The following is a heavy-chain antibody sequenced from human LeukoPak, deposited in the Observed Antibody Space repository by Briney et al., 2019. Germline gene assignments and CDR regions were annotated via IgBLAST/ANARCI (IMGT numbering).Heavy chain of an antibody. CDR1: GFAFSSYG. J-gene: IGHJ4*02. CDR3: ARDPSKGNYYDSRGYIDY. V-gene: IGHV3-30*03. Sequence: GGSLRLSCAASGFAFSSYGMHWVRQAPGKGLEWVAVISYDGSNKYYADSVKGRFTISRDNSKNTLYLQMNSLRDEDTAVYYCARDPSKGNYYDSRGYIDYWGQGTLVTVSS. D-gene: IGHD3-22*01. CDR2: ISYDGSNK.